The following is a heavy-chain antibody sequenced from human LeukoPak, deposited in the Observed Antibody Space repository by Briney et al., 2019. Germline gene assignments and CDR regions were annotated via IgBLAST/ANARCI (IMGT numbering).Heavy chain of an antibody. CDR3: ARRRVFNWFDP. J-gene: IGHJ5*02. D-gene: IGHD2-8*01. CDR2: INPNSGGT. CDR1: GYTFTGYY. V-gene: IGHV1-2*06. Sequence: GASVKVSCKVSGYTFTGYYMHWVRQAPGQGLEWMGRINPNSGGTNYAQKFQGRVTMTRDTSISTAYMELSRLRSEDTAVYYCARRRVFNWFDPWGQGTLVTVSS.